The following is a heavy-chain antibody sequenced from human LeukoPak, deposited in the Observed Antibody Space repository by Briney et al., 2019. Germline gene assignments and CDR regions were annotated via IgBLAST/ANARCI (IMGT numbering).Heavy chain of an antibody. CDR2: ISAYNGNT. J-gene: IGHJ6*02. CDR3: ARAMIVPHYYYYGMDV. D-gene: IGHD3-22*01. V-gene: IGHV1-18*01. CDR1: GYTFTSYG. Sequence: GAPVKVSCKASGYTFTSYGISWVRQAPGQGLEWMGWISAYNGNTNYAQKLQGRVTMTTDTSTSTAYMELRSLRSDDTAVYYCARAMIVPHYYYYGMDVWGQGTTVTVSS.